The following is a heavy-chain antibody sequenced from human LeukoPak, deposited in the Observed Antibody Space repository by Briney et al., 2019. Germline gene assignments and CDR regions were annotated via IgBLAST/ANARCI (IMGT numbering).Heavy chain of an antibody. CDR2: ISGSGGST. Sequence: GGSLRLSCAASGFTFSSYAMSWVRQAPGKGLEWVSAISGSGGSTYYADSVKGRFTISRDNSKNTLYLQMNSLRAEDTAVYYCAKEERWLQFPYCRYLDYWGQGTLVTVSS. CDR3: AKEERWLQFPYCRYLDY. V-gene: IGHV3-23*01. D-gene: IGHD5-24*01. CDR1: GFTFSSYA. J-gene: IGHJ4*02.